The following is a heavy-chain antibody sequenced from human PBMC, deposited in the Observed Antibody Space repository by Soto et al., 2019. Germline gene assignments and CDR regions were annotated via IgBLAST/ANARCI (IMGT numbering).Heavy chain of an antibody. CDR2: IMPVFPTP. V-gene: IGHV1-69*12. D-gene: IGHD3-3*02. J-gene: IGHJ6*02. CDR1: GGTFSTSA. CDR3: ARDKDRQQLGGNYYYILDV. Sequence: QVQLVQSGAEVKKPGSSVKVSCKASGGTFSTSAISWVRQAPGQGLEWVGGIMPVFPTPDYAQKFQGRVPITADESKTTAYLELTSLRTDDTAVYYCARDKDRQQLGGNYYYILDVWGQGTAITVSS.